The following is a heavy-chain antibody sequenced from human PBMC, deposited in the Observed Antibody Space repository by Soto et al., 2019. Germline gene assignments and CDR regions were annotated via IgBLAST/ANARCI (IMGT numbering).Heavy chain of an antibody. V-gene: IGHV3-66*01. CDR3: ARGYCSSTSCYAGGFYYYMDV. CDR2: IYSGGST. Sequence: EVQLVESGGGLVQPGGSLRLSCAASGFTVSSNYMSWVRQAPGKGLEWVSVIYSGGSTYYADSVKGRFTISRDNSKITLYLQMNSLRAEDTAVYYCARGYCSSTSCYAGGFYYYMDVWGKGTTVTVSS. J-gene: IGHJ6*03. D-gene: IGHD2-2*01. CDR1: GFTVSSNY.